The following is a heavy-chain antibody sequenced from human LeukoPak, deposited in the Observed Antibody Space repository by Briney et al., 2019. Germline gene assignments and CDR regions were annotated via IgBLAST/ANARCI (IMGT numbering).Heavy chain of an antibody. D-gene: IGHD3-22*01. J-gene: IGHJ5*02. CDR1: GYSISSGYY. Sequence: SETLSLTCTVSGYSISSGYYWGWIRPPPGKGLEWIGSIYHSGSTYYNPSLKSRVTISVDTSKNQFSLKLSSVTAADTAVYYCARGVDPSLDPQYYYDGSGYYFYWFDPWGQGTLVTVSS. V-gene: IGHV4-38-2*02. CDR3: ARGVDPSLDPQYYYDGSGYYFYWFDP. CDR2: IYHSGST.